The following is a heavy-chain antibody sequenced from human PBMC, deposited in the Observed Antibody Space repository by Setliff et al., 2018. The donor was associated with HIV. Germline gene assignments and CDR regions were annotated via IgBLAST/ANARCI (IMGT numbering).Heavy chain of an antibody. CDR2: INAGNGNT. CDR1: GYTFTSYA. J-gene: IGHJ4*02. V-gene: IGHV1-3*01. Sequence: ASVKVSCKASGYTFTSYAMHWVRQAPGQRLEWMGWINAGNGNTKYSQKFQGRVTITRDTSASAAYMELSSLRSEDTAVYYCASEPIAVAGTGRARVLLYWGQGTLVTVSS. CDR3: ASEPIAVAGTGRARVLLY. D-gene: IGHD6-19*01.